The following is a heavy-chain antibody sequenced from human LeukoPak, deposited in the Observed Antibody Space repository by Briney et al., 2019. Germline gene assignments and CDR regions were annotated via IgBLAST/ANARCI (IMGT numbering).Heavy chain of an antibody. V-gene: IGHV4-61*05. CDR1: GGSISSSSYY. D-gene: IGHD3-22*01. J-gene: IGHJ3*02. CDR3: ARHASDYYDSTSSSAFDI. CDR2: IYYSGST. Sequence: SETLSLTCTVSGGSISSSSYYWSWIRQPPGKGLEWIGYIYYSGSTNYNPSLKSRVTISVDTSKNQFSLKLSSVTAADTAVYYCARHASDYYDSTSSSAFDIWGQGTMVTVSS.